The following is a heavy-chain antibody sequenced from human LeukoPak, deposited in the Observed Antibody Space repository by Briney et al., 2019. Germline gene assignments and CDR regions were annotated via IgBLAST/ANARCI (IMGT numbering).Heavy chain of an antibody. CDR2: IIPIFGTA. Sequence: GASVKVSRKASGGTFSSYAISWVRQAPGQGLEWMGGIIPIFGTANYAQKFQGRVTITTDESTSTAYMELSSLRSEDTAVYYCARDKGSTVTTTDYYYYMDVWGKGTTVTVSS. V-gene: IGHV1-69*05. D-gene: IGHD4-17*01. CDR3: ARDKGSTVTTTDYYYYMDV. J-gene: IGHJ6*03. CDR1: GGTFSSYA.